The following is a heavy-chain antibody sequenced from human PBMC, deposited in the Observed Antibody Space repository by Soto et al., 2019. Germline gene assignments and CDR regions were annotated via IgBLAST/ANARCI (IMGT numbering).Heavy chain of an antibody. CDR1: GFTFSSYE. D-gene: IGHD3-16*01. V-gene: IGHV3-48*03. CDR3: ARGDYDYVHRWFDP. Sequence: GGSLRLSCAASGFTFSSYEMNWVRQAPGKGREWVGYISSRGRTIYYADSVKGRFTISRDNAKLSLYLQINSLRAEDTAVYYCARGDYDYVHRWFDPWGQGTLVTVSS. J-gene: IGHJ5*02. CDR2: ISSRGRTI.